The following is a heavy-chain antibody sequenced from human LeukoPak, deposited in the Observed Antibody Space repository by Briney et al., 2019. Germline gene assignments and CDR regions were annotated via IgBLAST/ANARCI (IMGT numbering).Heavy chain of an antibody. Sequence: HPGGSLRLSCSASGFTISTYPMHWVRQAPGKGLEYVSTIFSNADITSYAAPVKGRFTTSRDDSKNTVYLQMSSLRPEDTALYYCVKSPSDGLDVWGQGATVTVSS. V-gene: IGHV3-64D*09. J-gene: IGHJ6*02. CDR1: GFTISTYP. CDR2: IFSNADIT. CDR3: VKSPSDGLDV.